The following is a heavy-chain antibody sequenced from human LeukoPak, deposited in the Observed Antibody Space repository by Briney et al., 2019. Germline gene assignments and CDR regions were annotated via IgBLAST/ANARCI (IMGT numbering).Heavy chain of an antibody. CDR2: IYYSGST. J-gene: IGHJ4*02. V-gene: IGHV4-59*02. Sequence: SETLSLTCTVSGGSVSSYYWSWIRQPPGKGLEWIGYIYYSGSTNYNPSLKSRVTISVDTSKNQFSLKLSSGTAADTAVYYCARGRPSYGFDYWGQGTLVTVSS. CDR1: GGSVSSYY. CDR3: ARGRPSYGFDY. D-gene: IGHD5-18*01.